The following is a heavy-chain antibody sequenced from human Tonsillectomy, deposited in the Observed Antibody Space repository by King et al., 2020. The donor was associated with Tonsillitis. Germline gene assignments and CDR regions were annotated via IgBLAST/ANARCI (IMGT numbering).Heavy chain of an antibody. Sequence: QLVESGGGLVKPGGSLRLSCSTSGFIFSSSDFHWVRQALGKGLEWVSSISSRSRHIIYADWVKGLFTISRDKAKTSLYLQMDSLRAEDTAVYHCAKDKGSDYYDTSRGAFDIWGQGTMVTVSS. CDR1: GFIFSSSD. V-gene: IGHV3-21*01. CDR2: ISSRSRHI. CDR3: AKDKGSDYYDTSRGAFDI. D-gene: IGHD3-22*01. J-gene: IGHJ3*02.